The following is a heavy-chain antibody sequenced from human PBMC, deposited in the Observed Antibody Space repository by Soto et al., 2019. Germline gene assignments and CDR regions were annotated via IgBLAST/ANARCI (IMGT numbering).Heavy chain of an antibody. CDR1: GFTFSNFG. CDR3: ARGLSGNGY. Sequence: GGSLRLSCAASGFTFSNFGMNWFRQAPGKGVGWVSYISSGSSSIYYTDSVQGRFTISRDNAANSLYLQMNSLRSEDTAVYYCARGLSGNGYWGQGPLVTVSS. D-gene: IGHD3-10*01. J-gene: IGHJ4*02. V-gene: IGHV3-48*01. CDR2: ISSGSSSI.